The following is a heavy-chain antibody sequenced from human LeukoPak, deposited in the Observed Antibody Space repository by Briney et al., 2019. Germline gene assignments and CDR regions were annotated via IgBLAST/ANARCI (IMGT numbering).Heavy chain of an antibody. CDR2: ISGSGGST. J-gene: IGHJ5*02. CDR3: AKARYCSSTRCYSYGFDP. D-gene: IGHD2-2*02. CDR1: GFTLSSYA. Sequence: PGGSLRLSCAASGFTLSSYAMSWVRQPPEKGLEWVSAISGSGGSTYYADSVKGRVTISRDNSKNTLYLQMNSLRAEDTAVYYCAKARYCSSTRCYSYGFDPWGQGTLVTVSS. V-gene: IGHV3-23*01.